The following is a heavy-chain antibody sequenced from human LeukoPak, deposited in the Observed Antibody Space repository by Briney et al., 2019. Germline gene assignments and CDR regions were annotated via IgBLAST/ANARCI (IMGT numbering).Heavy chain of an antibody. J-gene: IGHJ4*02. CDR1: GFAFSGNY. V-gene: IGHV3-66*04. D-gene: IGHD3-10*01. Sequence: GGSLRLSCVASGFAFSGNYMSWVRQAPGRGLEWVSLISGTIDTSYTDSVRGRFTISRDNSKNMVYLQMNSLRAEDTAVYYCASHGGQSSVPFIDYWGQGTLVTVSS. CDR3: ASHGGQSSVPFIDY. CDR2: ISGTIDT.